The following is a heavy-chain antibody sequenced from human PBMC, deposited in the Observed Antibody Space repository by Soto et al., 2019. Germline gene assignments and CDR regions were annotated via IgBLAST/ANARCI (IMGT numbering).Heavy chain of an antibody. CDR1: GGSISSGDYY. V-gene: IGHV4-30-4*01. Sequence: SETLSLTCTVSGGSISSGDYYWSWIRQPPGKGLEWIGYIYYSGSTYYNPSLKSRVTISVDTSKNQFSLKLSSVTAADTAVYYCARVMRSGGYDFWSGYYSFDYWGQGTLVTVSS. D-gene: IGHD3-3*01. CDR2: IYYSGST. CDR3: ARVMRSGGYDFWSGYYSFDY. J-gene: IGHJ4*02.